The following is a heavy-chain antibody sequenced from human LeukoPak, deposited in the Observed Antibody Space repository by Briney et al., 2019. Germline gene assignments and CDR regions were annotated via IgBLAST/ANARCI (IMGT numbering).Heavy chain of an antibody. CDR1: GFTFSSYS. CDR3: ARDGAAATDYAFDI. CDR2: ISSSSSYI. Sequence: GGSLRLSCAASGFTFSSYSMNWVRQAPGKGLEWVSSISSSSSYIYYADSVKGRFTTSRDNAKNSLYLQMNSLRAEDTAVYYCARDGAAATDYAFDIWGQGTMVTVSS. V-gene: IGHV3-21*01. J-gene: IGHJ3*02. D-gene: IGHD6-25*01.